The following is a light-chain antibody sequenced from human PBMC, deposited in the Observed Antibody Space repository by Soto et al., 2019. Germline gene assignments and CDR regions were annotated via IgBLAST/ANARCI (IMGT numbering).Light chain of an antibody. V-gene: IGKV2-30*01. CDR1: QSLVFSDGNIY. CDR2: KIS. Sequence: DAVLTQSPLSLPVTLGQPASISCRSSQSLVFSDGNIYLNWFHQRPGQSPRRLIYKISNRDSGVQDXXSGSGSGIDFTLKINKVEAEDVGVYYCMQATHWPYTFGQGTKLEIK. CDR3: MQATHWPYT. J-gene: IGKJ2*01.